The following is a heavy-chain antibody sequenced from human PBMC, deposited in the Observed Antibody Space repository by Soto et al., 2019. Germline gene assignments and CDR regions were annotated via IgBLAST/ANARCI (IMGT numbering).Heavy chain of an antibody. V-gene: IGHV3-7*03. D-gene: IGHD3-22*01. CDR3: VRGSITMIVVVLNFDY. J-gene: IGHJ4*02. CDR1: GFTFSSSW. CDR2: IKCDGSEK. Sequence: GGSLRLSCAASGFTFSSSWMHWVCQAPEKGLEWVADIKCDGSEKYYVDSVKGRLTISRDNAKNSLYLQVNSLRAEDMTVYYCVRGSITMIVVVLNFDYWGQGTLVTVSS.